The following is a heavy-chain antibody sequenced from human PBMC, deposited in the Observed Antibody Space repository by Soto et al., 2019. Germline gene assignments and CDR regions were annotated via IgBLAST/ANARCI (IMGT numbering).Heavy chain of an antibody. CDR1: GYTFTSYD. CDR2: MNPNNGDT. D-gene: IGHD3-22*01. CDR3: ARVRSLYDSSGYYAY. J-gene: IGHJ4*02. V-gene: IGHV1-8*01. Sequence: ASVKVSCKASGYTFTSYDINWVRQATGQGLEWMGWMNPNNGDTGYTQKLQGRVIMTRNTSISTAYMELSSLRSEDTAVYYCARVRSLYDSSGYYAYWGQGTLVTVS.